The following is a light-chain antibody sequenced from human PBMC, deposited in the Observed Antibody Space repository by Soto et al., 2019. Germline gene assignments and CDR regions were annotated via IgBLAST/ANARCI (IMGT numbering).Light chain of an antibody. CDR1: QTISSW. V-gene: IGKV1-5*03. J-gene: IGKJ1*01. CDR3: QHYNSYSEA. CDR2: KAS. Sequence: DIQMTQSPSTLSGSVGDRVTITCRASQTISSWLDWYQQKPGKAPKLLIYKASTLKSGVPSRFSGSGSGTEFTLTLSSLQPDDFATYYCQHYNSYSEAFGQGTKVELK.